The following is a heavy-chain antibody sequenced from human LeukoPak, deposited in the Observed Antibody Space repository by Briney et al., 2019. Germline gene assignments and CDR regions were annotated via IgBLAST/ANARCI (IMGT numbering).Heavy chain of an antibody. CDR1: GGSISSYY. D-gene: IGHD3-10*01. V-gene: IGHV4-59*12. Sequence: SETLSLTCTVSGGSISSYYWNWIRQPPGKGLEWIGYIYYSGSTKYNPSLKSRVTISVDTSKTQFYLSLSSVTAADTAVYYCAREDSGSYYNFYYFYMDVWGKGTTVTISS. J-gene: IGHJ6*03. CDR2: IYYSGST. CDR3: AREDSGSYYNFYYFYMDV.